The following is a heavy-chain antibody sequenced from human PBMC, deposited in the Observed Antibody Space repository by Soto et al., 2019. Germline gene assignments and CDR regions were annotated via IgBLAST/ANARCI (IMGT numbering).Heavy chain of an antibody. Sequence: VGSLRLSCAASGFTFSSYSMNWVRQAPWKGLGWVSSISSSSSYIYYADSVKGRFTISRDNANNSLYLQMNSLRAEDTAVYYCAREPAMVSPLSAFDIWGQGTMVTVSS. V-gene: IGHV3-21*01. D-gene: IGHD5-18*01. CDR1: GFTFSSYS. CDR3: AREPAMVSPLSAFDI. CDR2: ISSSSSYI. J-gene: IGHJ3*02.